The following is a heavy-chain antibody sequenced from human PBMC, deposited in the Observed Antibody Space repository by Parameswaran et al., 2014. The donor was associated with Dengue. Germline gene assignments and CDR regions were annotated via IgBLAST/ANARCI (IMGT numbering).Heavy chain of an antibody. J-gene: IGHJ4*02. D-gene: IGHD3-10*01. Sequence: WIRQPPGKGLEWIGYIFYSGGTNYNPSLKSRVTISVDMSKNQFSLKLGSVTAADTAVYYCARDGGFASGSQNWGQGTLVTVSS. CDR2: IFYSGGT. V-gene: IGHV4-59*01. CDR3: ARDGGFASGSQN.